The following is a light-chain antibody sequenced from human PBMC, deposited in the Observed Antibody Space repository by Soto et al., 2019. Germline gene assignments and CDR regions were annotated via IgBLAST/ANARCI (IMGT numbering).Light chain of an antibody. J-gene: IGKJ1*01. CDR2: DAS. CDR1: QTIXIW. V-gene: IGKV1-5*01. CDR3: XXYNSYRT. Sequence: DIQMTQSXSTLSASVGDRVTITCXARQTIXIWLAWYQQKPGKAPKLLIYDASILESGVPSRFSGSGSGTEFTLTISSLQPXDFATXXXXXYNSYRTFGQGTKVEIK.